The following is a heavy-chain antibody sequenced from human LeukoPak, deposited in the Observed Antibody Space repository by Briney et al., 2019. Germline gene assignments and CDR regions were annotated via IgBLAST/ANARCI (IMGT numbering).Heavy chain of an antibody. Sequence: PSETLSLTCTVSGGPISSYYWNWIRRSPGKGLEWIGYFYHSASSNYNPSLTSRVTISAGTSKNQFSLKLTSVTPADTAVYYCARAGGAIFGVVIDSHFDYWGQGILVSVSS. V-gene: IGHV4-59*01. CDR1: GGPISSYY. D-gene: IGHD3-3*02. CDR2: FYHSASS. CDR3: ARAGGAIFGVVIDSHFDY. J-gene: IGHJ4*02.